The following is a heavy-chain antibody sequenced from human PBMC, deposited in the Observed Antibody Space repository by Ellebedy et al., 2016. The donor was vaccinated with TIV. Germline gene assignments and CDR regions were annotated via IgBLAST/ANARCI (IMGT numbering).Heavy chain of an antibody. V-gene: IGHV3-7*03. CDR1: GFTFSSFW. Sequence: GESLKISCAASGFTFSSFWMTWARQVPGKGLEWVANMDQDGSKTNYVGSVKGRFSIARDNAQNSLYLQMNRLRAEDTAVYYCATARGNHSAFEIWGQGTMVTVSP. J-gene: IGHJ3*02. CDR3: ATARGNHSAFEI. D-gene: IGHD1-14*01. CDR2: MDQDGSKT.